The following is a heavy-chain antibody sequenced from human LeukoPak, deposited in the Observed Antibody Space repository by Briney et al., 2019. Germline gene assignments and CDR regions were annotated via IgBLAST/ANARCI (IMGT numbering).Heavy chain of an antibody. CDR3: TRYDSGRFDP. V-gene: IGHV3-30*03. D-gene: IGHD3-3*01. Sequence: GRSLRLSCAASGFTFSGYGMHWVRQAPGKGLEWVTGIAFDGSRKHYADSVKGRFTISRDNARNTMDLQMNSLRVEDTAVYHCTRYDSGRFDPWGQGTLVIVSS. CDR1: GFTFSGYG. J-gene: IGHJ5*02. CDR2: IAFDGSRK.